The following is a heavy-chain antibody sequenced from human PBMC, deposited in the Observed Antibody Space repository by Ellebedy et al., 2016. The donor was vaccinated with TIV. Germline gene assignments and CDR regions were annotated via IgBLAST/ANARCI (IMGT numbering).Heavy chain of an antibody. CDR3: VRYNNQIVWGLDV. V-gene: IGHV4-4*02. D-gene: IGHD1-1*01. CDR2: VYHSGTT. Sequence: SETLSLTXTVSGGSFSSSNWWYCVRQPPGGRLEWTGDVYHSGTTNYNPSLKNRVTISVDRSKNEFSLEMRSVTAADTAVYYCVRYNNQIVWGLDVWGQGTAVTVSS. J-gene: IGHJ6*02. CDR1: GGSFSSSNW.